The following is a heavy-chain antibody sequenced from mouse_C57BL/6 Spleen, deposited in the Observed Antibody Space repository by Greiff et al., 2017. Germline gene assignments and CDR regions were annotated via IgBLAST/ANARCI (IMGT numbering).Heavy chain of an antibody. CDR2: ILPGSGST. J-gene: IGHJ2*01. Sequence: QVQLQQSGAELMKPGASVTLSCKATGYTFTGYWIEWVKQRPGHGLEWIGEILPGSGSTNYNEKFKGKATFTADTSSNTAYMQLSSLTTEDSAIYYCARKASYYDYDDYFDYWGQGTTLTVSS. CDR1: GYTFTGYW. D-gene: IGHD2-4*01. V-gene: IGHV1-9*01. CDR3: ARKASYYDYDDYFDY.